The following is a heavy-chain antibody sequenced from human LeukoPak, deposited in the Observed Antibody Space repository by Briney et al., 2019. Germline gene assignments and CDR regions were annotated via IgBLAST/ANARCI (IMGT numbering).Heavy chain of an antibody. V-gene: IGHV4-31*03. CDR2: IYYSGST. J-gene: IGHJ5*02. CDR3: ARDRGSGSYGWFDP. D-gene: IGHD1-26*01. CDR1: GGSISSGGYY. Sequence: PSETLSLTCTVSGGSISSGGYYWSWIRQHPGKGLEWIGYIYYSGSTYYNPSLKSRVTTSVDTSKNQFSLKLSSVTAADTAVYYCARDRGSGSYGWFDPWGQGTLVTVSS.